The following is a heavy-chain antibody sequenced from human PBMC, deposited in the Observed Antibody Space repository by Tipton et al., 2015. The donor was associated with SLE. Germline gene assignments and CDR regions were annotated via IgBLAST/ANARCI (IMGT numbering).Heavy chain of an antibody. Sequence: SLRLSCAASGFTFSGSAMHWVRQASGKGLEWVDCIRSKANSYATAYAASVKGRFTISRDDSKNTAYLQMNSLKTEDTAVYYCTSEVFGVVIMGYMDVWGKGTTVTVS. CDR1: GFTFSGSA. CDR2: IRSKANSYAT. CDR3: TSEVFGVVIMGYMDV. J-gene: IGHJ6*03. V-gene: IGHV3-73*01. D-gene: IGHD3-3*01.